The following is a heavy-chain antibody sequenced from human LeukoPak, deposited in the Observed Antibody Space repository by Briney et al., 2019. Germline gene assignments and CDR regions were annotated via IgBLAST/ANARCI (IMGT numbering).Heavy chain of an antibody. D-gene: IGHD3-22*01. J-gene: IGHJ3*02. V-gene: IGHV5-51*01. CDR1: GYSFTSYW. CDR2: IYPGDSDT. CDR3: ARRRYYYDSSGYYQPDAFDI. Sequence: GESLKISCKGSGYSFTSYWIGWVRQMPGKGLEWIRIIYPGDSDTRYSPSFQGQVTISADKSISTAYLQWSSLKASDTAMYYCARRRYYYDSSGYYQPDAFDIWGQGTMVTVSS.